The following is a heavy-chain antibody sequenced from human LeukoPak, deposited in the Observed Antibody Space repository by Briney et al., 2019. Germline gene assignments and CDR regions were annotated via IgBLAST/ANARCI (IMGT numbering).Heavy chain of an antibody. CDR1: GYTFTGYY. D-gene: IGHD3-3*01. J-gene: IGHJ4*02. CDR3: ARALSYYDFWSGYRGGFDY. V-gene: IGHV1-2*02. CDR2: INPNSGGT. Sequence: ASVKVSCKASGYTFTGYYMHWVRQAPGQGLEWMGWINPNSGGTNYAQKFQGRVTMTRDTSISTAYMELSRLRSDDTAVYYCARALSYYDFWSGYRGGFDYWGQGTLVTVSS.